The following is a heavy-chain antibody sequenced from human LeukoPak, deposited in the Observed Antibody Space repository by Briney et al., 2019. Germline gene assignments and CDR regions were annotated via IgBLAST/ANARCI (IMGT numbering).Heavy chain of an antibody. J-gene: IGHJ4*02. D-gene: IGHD2-2*01. CDR1: GFTFSSYS. V-gene: IGHV3-21*01. CDR2: ISSSSSHI. Sequence: PGGSLRLSCAASGFTFSSYSMNWVRQAPGKGLEWVSSISSSSSHIYYADSVKGRFTISGDNAKNSLYLQMNSLRAEDTAVYYCANSPKALGYCSSTSCYGWGQGTLVTVSS. CDR3: ANSPKALGYCSSTSCYG.